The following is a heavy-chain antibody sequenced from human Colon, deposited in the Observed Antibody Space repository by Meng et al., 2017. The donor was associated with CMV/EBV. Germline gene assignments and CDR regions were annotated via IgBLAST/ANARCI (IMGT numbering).Heavy chain of an antibody. J-gene: IGHJ4*02. V-gene: IGHV3-30*03. CDR1: GFIFSDYG. D-gene: IGHD3-22*01. Sequence: GESLKISCAASGFIFSDYGFHWVRQAPGKGLEWVALISNDATIKYFADSVKGRFTISRDNSKNTLYLQMNSLRVEDTAIYYCAYRNFYHSDYYYQYYFDYWGQGTLVTVSS. CDR2: ISNDATIK. CDR3: AYRNFYHSDYYYQYYFDY.